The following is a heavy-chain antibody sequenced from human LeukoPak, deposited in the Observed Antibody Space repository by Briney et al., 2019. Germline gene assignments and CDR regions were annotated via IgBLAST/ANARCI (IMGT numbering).Heavy chain of an antibody. D-gene: IGHD3-22*01. CDR1: GGTFSSYA. J-gene: IGHJ5*02. CDR3: ARDRYYYDSSGYQGGYNWFDP. CDR2: IIPIFGTA. V-gene: IGHV1-69*01. Sequence: SVKVSCKASGGTFSSYAISWVRQAPGQGLEWMGGIIPIFGTANYAQKFQGRVTITADESTSTAYMELRSLRSDDTAVYYCARDRYYYDSSGYQGGYNWFDPWGQGTLVTVSS.